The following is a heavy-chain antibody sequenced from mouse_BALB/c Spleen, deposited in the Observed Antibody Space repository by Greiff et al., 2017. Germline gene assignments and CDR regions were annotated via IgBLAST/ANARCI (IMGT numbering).Heavy chain of an antibody. V-gene: IGHV5-12-2*01. CDR3: ARRGYDGGFAY. J-gene: IGHJ3*01. D-gene: IGHD2-2*01. CDR1: GFTFSSYT. CDR2: ISNGGGST. Sequence: EVQRVESGGGLVQPGGSLKLSCAASGFTFSSYTMSWVRQTPEKRLEWVAYISNGGGSTYYPDTVKGRFTISRDNAKNTLYLQMSSLKSEDTAMYYCARRGYDGGFAYWGQGTLVTVSA.